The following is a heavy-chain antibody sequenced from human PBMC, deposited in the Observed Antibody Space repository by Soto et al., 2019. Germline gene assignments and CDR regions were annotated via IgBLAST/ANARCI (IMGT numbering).Heavy chain of an antibody. CDR2: IDPSDSYT. Sequence: GESLKISCTGSGYSFTSYWISWVRQMPGKGLEWMGRIDPSDSYTRYSPSFQGQVTISADKSISTAYLQWSSLKASDTAMYYCARALAPRDYFDYWGQGTLVTVSS. V-gene: IGHV5-10-1*04. CDR1: GYSFTSYW. J-gene: IGHJ4*02. D-gene: IGHD5-12*01. CDR3: ARALAPRDYFDY.